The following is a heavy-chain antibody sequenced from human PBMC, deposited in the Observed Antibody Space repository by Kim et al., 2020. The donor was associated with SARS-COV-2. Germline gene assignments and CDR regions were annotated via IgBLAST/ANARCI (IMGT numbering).Heavy chain of an antibody. CDR3: ASITMIVVADLVYYFDY. CDR2: IYYSGST. V-gene: IGHV4-39*01. Sequence: SETLSLTCTVSGGSISSSSYYWGWIRQPPGKGLEWIGSIYYSGSTYYNPSLKSRVTISVDTSKNQFSLKLSSVTAADTAVYYCASITMIVVADLVYYFDYWGQGTLVTVSS. CDR1: GGSISSSSYY. J-gene: IGHJ4*02. D-gene: IGHD3-22*01.